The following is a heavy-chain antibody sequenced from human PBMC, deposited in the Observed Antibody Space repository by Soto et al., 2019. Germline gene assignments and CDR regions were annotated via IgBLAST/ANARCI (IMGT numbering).Heavy chain of an antibody. CDR3: ARGPYYDSSGYYSTPDAFEI. J-gene: IGHJ3*02. CDR1: GGSISSGGYY. V-gene: IGHV4-31*03. D-gene: IGHD3-22*01. Sequence: SETLCLTCTVSGGSISSGGYYWSWIRQHPGKGLEWIGYIYYSGSTYYNPSLKSRVTISVDTSKNQFSLKLSSVTAADTAVYYCARGPYYDSSGYYSTPDAFEIWGQGTMVTVSS. CDR2: IYYSGST.